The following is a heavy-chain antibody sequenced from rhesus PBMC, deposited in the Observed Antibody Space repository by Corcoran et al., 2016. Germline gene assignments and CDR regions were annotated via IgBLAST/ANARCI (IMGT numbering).Heavy chain of an antibody. CDR1: GGSISSSNW. Sequence: QVQLQESGPAVVKPSETLSLTCAVSGGSISSSNWWSWIRQSPGKGLNWIGGIYGSGGSTEYNPSLKSRVTISIDTSKNQFSLKRTSVTAADTAVYYCARPLAAAIDYWGQGVLVTVSS. J-gene: IGHJ4*01. CDR3: ARPLAAAIDY. D-gene: IGHD6-25*01. V-gene: IGHV4-93*02. CDR2: IYGSGGST.